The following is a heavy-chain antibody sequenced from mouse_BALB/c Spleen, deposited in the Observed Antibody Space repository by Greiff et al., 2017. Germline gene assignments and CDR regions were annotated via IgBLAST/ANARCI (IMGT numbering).Heavy chain of an antibody. Sequence: VQLKESGTVLARPGASVKMSCKASGYTFTSYWMHWVKQRPGQGLEWIGAIYPGNSDTSYNQKFKGKAKLTAVTSTSTAYMELSSLTNEDSAVYYCTRKYGNPYYAMDYWGQGTSVTVSS. CDR3: TRKYGNPYYAMDY. D-gene: IGHD2-10*02. V-gene: IGHV1-5*01. CDR1: GYTFTSYW. J-gene: IGHJ4*01. CDR2: IYPGNSDT.